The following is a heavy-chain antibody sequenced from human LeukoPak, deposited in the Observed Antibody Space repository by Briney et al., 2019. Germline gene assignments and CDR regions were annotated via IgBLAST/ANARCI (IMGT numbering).Heavy chain of an antibody. CDR3: AKRGYCSGGSCRPASAPFDY. J-gene: IGHJ4*02. CDR1: GFTFSSYA. Sequence: GGSLRLSCAASGFTFSSYAMRWVRQAPGKGLEWVSAISGSGGSTYYADSVKGRFTISRDNSKNTLYLQMNSLRAEDTAVYYCAKRGYCSGGSCRPASAPFDYWGQGTLVTVSS. CDR2: ISGSGGST. D-gene: IGHD2-15*01. V-gene: IGHV3-23*01.